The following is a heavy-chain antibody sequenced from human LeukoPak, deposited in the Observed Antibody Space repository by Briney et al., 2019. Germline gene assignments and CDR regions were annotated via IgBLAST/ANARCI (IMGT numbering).Heavy chain of an antibody. CDR3: ARNPPRTGDFNS. V-gene: IGHV1-8*01. D-gene: IGHD7-27*01. J-gene: IGHJ4*02. Sequence: ASVKVSCKASGYTFTNYGFTWVRQAPGQGLEWLGWMSPNNGDAGYAQKPQGRVTMTRDTSTNTAYMELSALTSEDTAVYYCARNPPRTGDFNSWGQGALVTVSS. CDR1: GYTFTNYG. CDR2: MSPNNGDA.